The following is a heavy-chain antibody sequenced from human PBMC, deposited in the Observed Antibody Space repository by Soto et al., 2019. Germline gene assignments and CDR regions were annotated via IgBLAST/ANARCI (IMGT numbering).Heavy chain of an antibody. CDR3: ARGLISSGWAYYFDY. J-gene: IGHJ4*02. Sequence: QVQLQESGPGLVKTSETLSLTCTVSGGSISSYYWSWIRQPPGKGLEWIGYIYYSGSTNYNPSLKSRVTISVDTSKNQFSLKLSSVTAADTAVYYCARGLISSGWAYYFDYWGQGTLVTVSS. CDR1: GGSISSYY. CDR2: IYYSGST. V-gene: IGHV4-59*01. D-gene: IGHD6-19*01.